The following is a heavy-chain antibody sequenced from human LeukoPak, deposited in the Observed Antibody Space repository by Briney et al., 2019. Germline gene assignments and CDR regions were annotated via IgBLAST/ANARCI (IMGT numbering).Heavy chain of an antibody. V-gene: IGHV3-9*01. D-gene: IGHD4-17*01. Sequence: GGSLRLSCAASGFTFDDYAMHWVRHAPGKGLEWVSGISWNSGSIGYADSVKGRFTISRDNAKNSLYLQMNSLRAEDTALYYCAKTPSLSTVTTGYFDYWGQGTLVTVSS. CDR3: AKTPSLSTVTTGYFDY. CDR2: ISWNSGSI. J-gene: IGHJ4*02. CDR1: GFTFDDYA.